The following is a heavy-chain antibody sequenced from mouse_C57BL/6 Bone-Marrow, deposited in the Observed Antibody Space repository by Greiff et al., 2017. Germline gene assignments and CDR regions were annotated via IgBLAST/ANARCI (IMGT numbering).Heavy chain of an antibody. Sequence: EVKLMESGGGLVKPGGSLKLSCAASGFTFSSYTMSWVRQTPEKRLQWVAAISGGGGNTYYPDSVKGRFPISRDNDKNILYLQMSSLRSEDTALYYCARQVTTVLATKYFDVWGTGTTGTVSS. J-gene: IGHJ1*03. V-gene: IGHV5-9*01. CDR1: GFTFSSYT. D-gene: IGHD1-1*01. CDR2: ISGGGGNT. CDR3: ARQVTTVLATKYFDV.